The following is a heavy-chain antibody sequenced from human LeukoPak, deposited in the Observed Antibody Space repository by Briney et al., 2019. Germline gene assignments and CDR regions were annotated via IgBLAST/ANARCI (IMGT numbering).Heavy chain of an antibody. J-gene: IGHJ6*03. V-gene: IGHV4-31*03. D-gene: IGHD2-2*02. Sequence: SETLSLTCTVSGGSISSGGYYWSWIRQHPGKGLEWIGYIYYSGSTYYNPSLKSRVTISVDTSKNQFSLKLSSVTAADTAVYYCARDLGYCSSTSCYRSPMDVWGKGTTVTVSS. CDR2: IYYSGST. CDR1: GGSISSGGYY. CDR3: ARDLGYCSSTSCYRSPMDV.